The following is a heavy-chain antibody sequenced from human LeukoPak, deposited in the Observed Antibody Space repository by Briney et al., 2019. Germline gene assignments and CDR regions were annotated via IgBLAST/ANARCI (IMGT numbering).Heavy chain of an antibody. CDR3: AKALKTFDQ. CDR1: GSPYSSYH. J-gene: IGHJ5*02. V-gene: IGHV3-23*01. Sequence: QTGGSLRLFCAASGSPYSSYHMLCLPQAPGKGLEWVSAISGSGGSTYYADSVKGRFTISRDNSKNTLYLEMNSLRAEDTGVYYCAKALKTFDQWGQGTLVTVSS. CDR2: ISGSGGST.